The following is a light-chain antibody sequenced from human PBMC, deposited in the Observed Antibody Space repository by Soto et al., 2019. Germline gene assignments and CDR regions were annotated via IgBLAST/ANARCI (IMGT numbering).Light chain of an antibody. CDR3: QQYGSSPPHT. CDR2: GAS. Sequence: EIVLTQSPGTLSLSPGERATLSCRASQSVSSSYFAWYQQKPGQAPRLIIYGASSRATGIPDRFSGSGSGTDFTLTISRLEPEDFVVSYCQQYGSSPPHTFGQGTKLEIK. J-gene: IGKJ2*01. CDR1: QSVSSSY. V-gene: IGKV3-20*01.